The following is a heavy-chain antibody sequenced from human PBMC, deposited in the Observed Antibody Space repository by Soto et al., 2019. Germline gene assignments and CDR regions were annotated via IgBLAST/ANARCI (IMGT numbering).Heavy chain of an antibody. J-gene: IGHJ6*03. CDR1: GDSVSSNSAG. Sequence: QVQLQQSGPGLVKPSQTLSLTCDISGDSVSSNSAGWNWIRQTPSRGLEWLGRTYYRSKWYNNYALSVKSRVIANPDTDKNQFSLQLNSVPPEDTAVYYCARGSWDDVTGHYYLDVWGKGTTVTVSS. V-gene: IGHV6-1*01. CDR2: TYYRSKWYN. CDR3: ARGSWDDVTGHYYLDV. D-gene: IGHD1-1*01.